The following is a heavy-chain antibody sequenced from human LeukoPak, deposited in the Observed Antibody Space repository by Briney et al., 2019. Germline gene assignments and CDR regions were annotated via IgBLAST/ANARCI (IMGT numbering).Heavy chain of an antibody. CDR3: ARDDATVTTAWYCNWYFDL. Sequence: GGSLRLSCAASGFTFSSYSMNWVRQAPGKGLEWVSSISSSSYIYYADSVKGRFTISRDNAKNSLYLQMNSLRAEDTAVYYCARDDATVTTAWYCNWYFDLWGRGTLVTVSS. J-gene: IGHJ2*01. V-gene: IGHV3-21*01. CDR2: ISSSSYI. D-gene: IGHD4-17*01. CDR1: GFTFSSYS.